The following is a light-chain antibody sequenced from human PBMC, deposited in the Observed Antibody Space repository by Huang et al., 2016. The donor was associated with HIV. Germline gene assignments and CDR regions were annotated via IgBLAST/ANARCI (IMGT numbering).Light chain of an antibody. Sequence: DIQMTQSPPTLSRSVGDRVTITCRASQSISSWLAWYQQKPGKAPKLLIDEASTLQRGGPSRFSGRRSGTEFTLTISSLQPDDFATYYCQQYNSHPGTFGLGTKVEMK. J-gene: IGKJ1*01. CDR2: EAS. V-gene: IGKV1-5*03. CDR1: QSISSW. CDR3: QQYNSHPGT.